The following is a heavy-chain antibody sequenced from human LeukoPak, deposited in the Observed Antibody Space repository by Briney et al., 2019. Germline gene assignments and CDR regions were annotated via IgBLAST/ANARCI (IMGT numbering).Heavy chain of an antibody. CDR2: ISYDGLNK. CDR3: AKGVRSGYDRLDY. Sequence: GGSLRLSCAASGFIFSNYGIHWVRQAPGKGLEWVAVISYDGLNKNYADSVKGRFTISRDNSRNTLSLQMNSLRVEGTAIYYCAKGVRSGYDRLDYWGQGALVTVSS. V-gene: IGHV3-30*18. CDR1: GFIFSNYG. D-gene: IGHD5-12*01. J-gene: IGHJ4*02.